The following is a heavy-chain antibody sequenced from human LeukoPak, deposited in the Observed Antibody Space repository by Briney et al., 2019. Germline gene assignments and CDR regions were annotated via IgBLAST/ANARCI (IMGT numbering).Heavy chain of an antibody. J-gene: IGHJ4*02. CDR3: HPLGYTSN. CDR1: GFTFSRHW. V-gene: IGHV3-7*01. Sequence: PGGSLRLSCAASGFTFSRHWMSWVRQAPGKGLEWVANIKQDGSEKHYVDSVKGRFTISRDNAKNTLYLQMNNLRVEDTALYFCHPLGYTSNWGQGTLVTVSS. D-gene: IGHD6-19*01. CDR2: IKQDGSEK.